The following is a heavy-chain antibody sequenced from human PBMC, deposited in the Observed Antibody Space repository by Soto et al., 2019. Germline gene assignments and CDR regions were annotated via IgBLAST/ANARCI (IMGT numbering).Heavy chain of an antibody. CDR1: GDSVSSNSAA. D-gene: IGHD6-13*01. J-gene: IGHJ3*02. CDR3: ARDFTERQLIAAAGTLLYAFDI. CDR2: TYYRSKWYN. Sequence: QVQLQQSGPGLVKPSQTVSLTCAISGDSVSSNSAAWNWIRQSPSRGLEWLGRTYYRSKWYNDYAVSVKSRITINPDTSKNQFSLQLNSVTPEDTAVYYCARDFTERQLIAAAGTLLYAFDIWVQGTMVTVSS. V-gene: IGHV6-1*01.